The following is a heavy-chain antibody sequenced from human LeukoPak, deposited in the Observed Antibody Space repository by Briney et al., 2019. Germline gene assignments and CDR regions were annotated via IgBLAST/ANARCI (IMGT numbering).Heavy chain of an antibody. J-gene: IGHJ4*02. CDR1: IFTFNIYG. V-gene: IGHV3-30*18. CDR3: GKEGLPDTVVEGGFDY. Sequence: PGGSLRLSCAASIFTFNIYGMHGVRDSPGRGLECVADISYGWSNKQYAHSEKGGFTLPRDNSKNTLYLKKNSVRAEHTAVYYCGKEGLPDTVVEGGFDYWGEGTLVTVS. D-gene: IGHD2-21*01. CDR2: ISYGWSNK.